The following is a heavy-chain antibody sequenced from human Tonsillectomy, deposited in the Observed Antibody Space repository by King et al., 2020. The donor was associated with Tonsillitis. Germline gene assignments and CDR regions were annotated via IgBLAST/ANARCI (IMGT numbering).Heavy chain of an antibody. D-gene: IGHD1-26*01. CDR3: ARREGPFDY. CDR1: GGSFISSSYY. V-gene: IGHV4-39*01. Sequence: QLQESGPGLVKPSETLSLTCTVSGGSFISSSYYWGWIRQPPGNGREWIGSIYYTGNTYYNPSPTSRVTISVDKSKHQFSLKVSSVTAADTAVYYCARREGPFDYWGQGTLVTVSS. J-gene: IGHJ4*02. CDR2: IYYTGNT.